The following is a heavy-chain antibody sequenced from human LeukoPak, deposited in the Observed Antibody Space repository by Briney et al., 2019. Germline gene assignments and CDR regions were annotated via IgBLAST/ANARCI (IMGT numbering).Heavy chain of an antibody. CDR3: ARGPDYYDSSGYYYYFDY. CDR2: IYPRDGST. V-gene: IGHV1-46*01. CDR1: GYTFTSNY. D-gene: IGHD3-22*01. Sequence: ASVKVSCKASGYTFTSNYIHWVRQAPGQGLEWMGMIYPRDGSTSYAQKFQGRVTITADESTSTAYMELSSLRSEDTAVYYCARGPDYYDSSGYYYYFDYWGQGTLVTVSS. J-gene: IGHJ4*02.